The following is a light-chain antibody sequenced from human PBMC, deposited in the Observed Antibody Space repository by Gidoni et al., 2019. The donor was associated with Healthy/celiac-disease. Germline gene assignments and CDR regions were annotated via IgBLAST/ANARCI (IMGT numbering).Light chain of an antibody. CDR3: AAWDDSLRGV. CDR2: RNN. Sequence: QSLLPPPPSASWTPGQRVTISCSGSSSNIGSNYVYWYQQLPGTAPKLLIYRNNQRPSGVPDRFSGSKSGTSASLAISGLRSEDEADYYCAAWDDSLRGVFGGGTKLTVL. V-gene: IGLV1-47*01. J-gene: IGLJ2*01. CDR1: SSNIGSNY.